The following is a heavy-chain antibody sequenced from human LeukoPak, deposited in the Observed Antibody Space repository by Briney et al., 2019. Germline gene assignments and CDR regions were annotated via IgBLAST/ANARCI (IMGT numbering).Heavy chain of an antibody. J-gene: IGHJ4*02. D-gene: IGHD1-26*01. CDR1: GGSFSSGGFH. CDR3: ARRVGSLGWFDY. CDR2: IYTSGST. V-gene: IGHV4-61*02. Sequence: PSETLSLTCTVSGGSFSSGGFHWSWIRQPPGKGLEWIGRIYTSGSTNYNPSLKSRVTMSVDTSKNQFSLKLSSVTAADTAVYYCARRVGSLGWFDYWGQGTLVTVSS.